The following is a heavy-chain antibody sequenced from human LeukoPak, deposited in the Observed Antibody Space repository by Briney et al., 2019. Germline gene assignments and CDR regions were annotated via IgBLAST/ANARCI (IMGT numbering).Heavy chain of an antibody. CDR3: ARAEYYDSSGYYSLAGFDY. V-gene: IGHV1-69*05. CDR1: VGTFSNYA. CDR2: IIPIFGTA. J-gene: IGHJ4*02. D-gene: IGHD3-22*01. Sequence: GASVKVSCKASVGTFSNYAISWVRQAPGQGLEWMGGIIPIFGTANYAQKFQGRVTITTDESTSTAYMELSSLRSEDTAVYSCARAEYYDSSGYYSLAGFDYWGQGTLVTVSS.